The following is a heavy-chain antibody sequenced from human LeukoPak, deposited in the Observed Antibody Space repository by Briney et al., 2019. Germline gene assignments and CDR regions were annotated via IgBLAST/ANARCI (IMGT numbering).Heavy chain of an antibody. CDR1: GFTFSSSG. CDR2: IKSKTDGGTT. J-gene: IGHJ4*02. Sequence: GGSLRLSCVASGFTFSSSGMTWVRQAPGKGLEWVGRIKSKTDGGTTDYAAPVKGRFTISRDDSRNTLSLQMNSLKTEDTAVYYCTTITMIREHEDYWGQGTLVTVSS. D-gene: IGHD3-10*01. CDR3: TTITMIREHEDY. V-gene: IGHV3-15*01.